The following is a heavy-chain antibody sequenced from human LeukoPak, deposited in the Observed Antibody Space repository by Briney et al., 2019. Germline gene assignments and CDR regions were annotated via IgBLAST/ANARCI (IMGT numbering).Heavy chain of an antibody. Sequence: ASVKVSCKASGYTFTGYYMHWVRQAPGQGLEWMGWINPNTGRTNYAQNFQGRVTMTSDTSISTAYMELRSLRSDDTAVYYCARDYYGSTGDAFDIWGQGTMVTVSS. CDR3: ARDYYGSTGDAFDI. D-gene: IGHD3-10*01. J-gene: IGHJ3*02. CDR2: INPNTGRT. V-gene: IGHV1-2*02. CDR1: GYTFTGYY.